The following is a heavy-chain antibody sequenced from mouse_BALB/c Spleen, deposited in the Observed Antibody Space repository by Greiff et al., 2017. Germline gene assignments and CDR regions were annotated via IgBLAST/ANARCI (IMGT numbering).Heavy chain of an antibody. CDR1: GYTFTSYY. J-gene: IGHJ3*01. CDR2: INPSNGGT. D-gene: IGHD1-1*01. Sequence: LQESGAELVKPGASVKLSCKASGYTFTSYYMYWVKQRPGQGLEWIGEINPSNGGTNFNEKFKSKATLTVDKSSSTAYMQLSSLTSEDSAVYYCTRAHYGSSSWFAYWGQGTLVTVSA. CDR3: TRAHYGSSSWFAY. V-gene: IGHV1S81*02.